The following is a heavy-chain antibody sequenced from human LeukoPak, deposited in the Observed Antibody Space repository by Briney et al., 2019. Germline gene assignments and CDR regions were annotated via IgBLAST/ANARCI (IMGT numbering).Heavy chain of an antibody. CDR3: ATGLVFDI. D-gene: IGHD6-19*01. CDR1: GFTFSNPW. V-gene: IGHV3-15*01. CDR2: IKSRPDGGTT. J-gene: IGHJ4*02. Sequence: GGSLRLSCAGSGFTFSNPWMNWVRQAPGKGLEWVGRIKSRPDGGTTDYAAPVKGRITISRDDSKNTAYMQVTSLKVEDTAVYYCATGLVFDIWGQGILVTVS.